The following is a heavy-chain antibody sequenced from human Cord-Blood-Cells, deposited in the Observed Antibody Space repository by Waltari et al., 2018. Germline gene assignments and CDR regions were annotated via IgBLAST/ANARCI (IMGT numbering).Heavy chain of an antibody. J-gene: IGHJ3*02. D-gene: IGHD6-6*01. CDR3: ASSIAARRDMNI. CDR2: MSSSGSTI. CDR1: GFTFSSYE. V-gene: IGHV3-48*03. Sequence: EVQLVESGGGLVQPGGSLRLSCAASGFTFSSYEMIWVRQAPGKGLEWVSYMSSSGSTIYYADSVKGRFTISRDNAKNSLYLQMNSLRAEDTAVYYCASSIAARRDMNIWGQGTMVTVSS.